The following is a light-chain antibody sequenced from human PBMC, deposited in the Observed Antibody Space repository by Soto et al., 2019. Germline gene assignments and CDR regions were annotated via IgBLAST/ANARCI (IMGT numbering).Light chain of an antibody. V-gene: IGLV1-40*01. CDR2: GNN. Sequence: QSVLTQPPSVSGAPGPRVTISCTGSTADIGAGSDVHWYQQIPGTAPKLLIYGNNNRPSGVPARFSGSRSDTSASLAITGLQAEDEADYYCQSYDSSLTGPVVFGGGTKLTVL. CDR3: QSYDSSLTGPVV. J-gene: IGLJ2*01. CDR1: TADIGAGSD.